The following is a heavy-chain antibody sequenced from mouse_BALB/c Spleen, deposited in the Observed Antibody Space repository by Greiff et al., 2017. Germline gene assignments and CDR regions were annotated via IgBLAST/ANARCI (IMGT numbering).Heavy chain of an antibody. CDR2: IRLKSNNYAT. Sequence: EVKLQESGGGLVQPGGSMKLSCVASGFTFSNYWMNWVRQSPEKGLEWVAEIRLKSNNYATHYAESVKGRFTISRDDSKSSVYLQMNNLRAEDTGIYYCTRGYSFAWFAYWGQGTLVTVSA. CDR1: GFTFSNYW. D-gene: IGHD2-3*01. CDR3: TRGYSFAWFAY. J-gene: IGHJ3*01. V-gene: IGHV6-6*02.